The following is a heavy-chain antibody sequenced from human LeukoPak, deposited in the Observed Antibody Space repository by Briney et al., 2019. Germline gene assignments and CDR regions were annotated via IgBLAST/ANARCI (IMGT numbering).Heavy chain of an antibody. J-gene: IGHJ6*02. D-gene: IGHD4-23*01. V-gene: IGHV4-59*01. Sequence: SETLSLTCSVSGGSISTYYWTWIRQPPGKGLEWIGFSHYSGSTNYNPSLKSRVTISVDPSTNQFSLKLNSVTAADTAIYYCARAPRGESDAAGGFYGVDVWGQGTTVTVSS. CDR2: SHYSGST. CDR3: ARAPRGESDAAGGFYGVDV. CDR1: GGSISTYY.